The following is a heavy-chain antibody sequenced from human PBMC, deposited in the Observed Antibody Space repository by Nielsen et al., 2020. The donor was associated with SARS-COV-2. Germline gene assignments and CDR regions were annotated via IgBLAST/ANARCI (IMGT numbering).Heavy chain of an antibody. Sequence: GESLKISCAASGFTFSSYWMHWVRQAPGKGLVWVSRINSDGSSTSYADSVKGRFTISRDNAKNTLYLQMNSLRAEDTAVYYCARGPYYDFWSGENWFDPWGQGTLVTVSS. D-gene: IGHD3-3*01. J-gene: IGHJ5*02. CDR1: GFTFSSYW. CDR2: INSDGSST. CDR3: ARGPYYDFWSGENWFDP. V-gene: IGHV3-74*01.